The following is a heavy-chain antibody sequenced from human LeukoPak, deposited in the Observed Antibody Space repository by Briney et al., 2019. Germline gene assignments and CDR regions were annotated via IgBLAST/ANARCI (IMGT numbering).Heavy chain of an antibody. J-gene: IGHJ3*02. Sequence: PSETLSLTCAVYGGSFSGYYWSWIRQPPGQGLEWIGEINHSGSTNYNPSLKSRVTISVDTSKNLFSLKLSSVTAADTAVYYCAGFTYYDILTGHDAFDIWGQGTMVTVSS. CDR2: INHSGST. CDR1: GGSFSGYY. D-gene: IGHD3-9*01. V-gene: IGHV4-34*01. CDR3: AGFTYYDILTGHDAFDI.